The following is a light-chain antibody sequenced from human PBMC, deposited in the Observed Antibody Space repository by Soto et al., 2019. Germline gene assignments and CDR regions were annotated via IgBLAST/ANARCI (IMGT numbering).Light chain of an antibody. V-gene: IGKV3-20*01. CDR3: QQYGSSLWT. CDR2: RAS. Sequence: EIVLTHSPVTLSLAPGERATLCCRGSQSVSSSYLAWYQQKPGQAPRLLIYRASSRATGIPDRFSGSGSGTDFTLTISRLEPEDLAVYYCQQYGSSLWTFGPGPKVDIK. CDR1: QSVSSSY. J-gene: IGKJ1*01.